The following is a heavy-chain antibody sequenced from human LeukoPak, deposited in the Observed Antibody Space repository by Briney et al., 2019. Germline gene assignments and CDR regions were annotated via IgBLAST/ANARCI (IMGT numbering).Heavy chain of an antibody. Sequence: GGSLRLSCAASGFIFSSYAMSWVRQAPGKGLEWVSAISGSGGSTYYADSVKGRFTISRDNSKNTLYLQMNSLRAEDTAVYYCAKPRYGSGSYYKSLYFDYWGQGTLVTVSS. CDR1: GFIFSSYA. J-gene: IGHJ4*02. D-gene: IGHD3-10*01. CDR3: AKPRYGSGSYYKSLYFDY. V-gene: IGHV3-23*01. CDR2: ISGSGGST.